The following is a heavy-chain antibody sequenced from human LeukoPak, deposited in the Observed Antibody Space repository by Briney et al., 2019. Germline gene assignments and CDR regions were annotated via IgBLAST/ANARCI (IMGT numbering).Heavy chain of an antibody. CDR3: ARNPFPYGDYKGGPYYGMDV. J-gene: IGHJ6*02. Sequence: GGSLRLSCTGSNFSFGYYGMNWVRQTPGKGLEWLSYITATSGSLYYADSVKGRFTVSRDNSKNSLYLQMDSLRAEDTAVYYCARNPFPYGDYKGGPYYGMDVWGQGTTVTVSS. D-gene: IGHD4-17*01. V-gene: IGHV3-48*04. CDR1: NFSFGYYG. CDR2: ITATSGSL.